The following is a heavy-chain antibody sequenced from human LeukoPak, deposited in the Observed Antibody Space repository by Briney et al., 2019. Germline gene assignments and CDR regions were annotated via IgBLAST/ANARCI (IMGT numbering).Heavy chain of an antibody. Sequence: SETLSLTCAVYGGSFSDYYWSWIRQPPGKGLEWIGEINHSGSTNYNPSLKSRVTISVDTSKNQFSLKLSSVTAADTAVYYCAREWSGLDAFDIWGQGTMVTVSS. CDR2: INHSGST. CDR1: GGSFSDYY. D-gene: IGHD3-3*01. V-gene: IGHV4-34*01. J-gene: IGHJ3*02. CDR3: AREWSGLDAFDI.